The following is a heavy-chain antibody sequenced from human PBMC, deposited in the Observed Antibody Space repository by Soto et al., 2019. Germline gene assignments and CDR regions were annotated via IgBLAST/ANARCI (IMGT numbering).Heavy chain of an antibody. J-gene: IGHJ6*02. V-gene: IGHV3-15*01. CDR1: GFTFRNAW. CDR2: IKSKTDGGTT. D-gene: IGHD2-15*01. CDR3: ARGGYWAGDYGMDV. Sequence: EVQLVESGGGLVKPGVSLRLSCAASGFTFRNAWMSWVRQAPGKGLEWVGRIKSKTDGGTTDYAAPVKGRCTISRDDSKNTLYRQMNSLRAVDTAVYYCARGGYWAGDYGMDVWGHGTTVTVSS.